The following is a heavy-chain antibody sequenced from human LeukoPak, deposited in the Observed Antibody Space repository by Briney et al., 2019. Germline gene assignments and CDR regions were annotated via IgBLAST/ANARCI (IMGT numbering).Heavy chain of an antibody. V-gene: IGHV3-30*02. CDR2: IRYDGSNK. J-gene: IGHJ4*02. D-gene: IGHD5-12*01. CDR3: ARDQYGGYDY. Sequence: GGSLRLSCAASGFTFSSYGMHWVRQAPGKGLEWVAFIRYDGSNKYYTDSVKGRFTISRDNAKNTLYLQMNSLRAEDTAVYYCARDQYGGYDYWGQGTLVTVSS. CDR1: GFTFSSYG.